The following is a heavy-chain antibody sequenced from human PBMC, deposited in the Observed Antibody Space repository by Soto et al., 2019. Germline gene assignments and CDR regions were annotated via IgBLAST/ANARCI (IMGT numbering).Heavy chain of an antibody. V-gene: IGHV6-1*01. J-gene: IGHJ4*02. CDR1: GDSVSSNSAT. Sequence: QVQLQQSGPGLVKPSQTLSLTCAISGDSVSSNSATWNWIRQSPSRGLEWLGRTYYRSKWYNDYEVAVKGRITIKPDTSKNQFSLQLNSVTHEDTAVYYCTRDPGIPHTPIDYGGQGTLVTVSS. CDR3: TRDPGIPHTPIDY. CDR2: TYYRSKWYN. D-gene: IGHD5-18*01.